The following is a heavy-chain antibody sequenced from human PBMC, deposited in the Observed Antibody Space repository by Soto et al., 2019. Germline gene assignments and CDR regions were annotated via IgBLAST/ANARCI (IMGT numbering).Heavy chain of an antibody. CDR3: AKLMGHFYCSGSDLLISPHSF. CDR1: GLTFSSYA. Sequence: TGGSLRLSCAASGLTFSSYAMSWVRQAPGKGLEWVSAISGSGGSTYYADSVKGRFTISRDNSKNTLYLQMNSLRAEDTAVYYCAKLMGHFYCSGSDLLISPHSFWGR. V-gene: IGHV3-23*01. D-gene: IGHD3-10*01. J-gene: IGHJ2*01. CDR2: ISGSGGST.